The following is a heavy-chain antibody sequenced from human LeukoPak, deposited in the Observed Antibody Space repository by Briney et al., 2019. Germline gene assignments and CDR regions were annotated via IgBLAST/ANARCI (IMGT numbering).Heavy chain of an antibody. CDR1: GYTFTSYG. CDR3: ARDLNGGFGEFFTTDY. Sequence: GASVKVSCKASGYTFTSYGISWVRQAPGQGLEWMGWISAYNGNTNYAQKLQGRVTMTTDTSTSTAYMELRSLRSDDTAVYYCARDLNGGFGEFFTTDYWGQGTLVTVSS. CDR2: ISAYNGNT. D-gene: IGHD3-10*01. J-gene: IGHJ4*02. V-gene: IGHV1-18*01.